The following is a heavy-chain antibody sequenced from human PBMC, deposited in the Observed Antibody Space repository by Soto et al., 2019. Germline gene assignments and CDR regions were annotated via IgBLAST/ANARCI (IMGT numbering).Heavy chain of an antibody. J-gene: IGHJ4*02. Sequence: SETLSLTCSVSGASIHNGGYFWSWIRQSPVKGLEWIGQIHNSGSPNYNPSLKSRVTISVDKSKNQFSLKLSSVTAADTAVYYCARVWDFSSAWVDYWGQGTLVTVSS. CDR1: GASIHNGGYF. D-gene: IGHD6-19*01. CDR2: IHNSGSP. CDR3: ARVWDFSSAWVDY. V-gene: IGHV4-39*07.